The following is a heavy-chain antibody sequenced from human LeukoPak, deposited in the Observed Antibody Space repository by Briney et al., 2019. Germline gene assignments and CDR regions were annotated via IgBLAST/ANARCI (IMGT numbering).Heavy chain of an antibody. D-gene: IGHD5-12*01. CDR2: ISYDGSNK. Sequence: PGRSLRLSCAASGFTFSSYAMHWVRQALGKGLEWVAVISYDGSNKYYADSVKGRFTISRDNSKNTLYLQMNSLRAEDTAVYYCARDSGYDLFDYWGQGTLVTVSS. CDR1: GFTFSSYA. J-gene: IGHJ4*02. CDR3: ARDSGYDLFDY. V-gene: IGHV3-30-3*01.